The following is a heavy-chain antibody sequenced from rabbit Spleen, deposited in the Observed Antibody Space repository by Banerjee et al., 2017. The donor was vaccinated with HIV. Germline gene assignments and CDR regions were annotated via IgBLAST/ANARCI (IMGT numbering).Heavy chain of an antibody. CDR1: GFSFTYYYY. CDR3: ARDSIYANFFSVAYALDL. D-gene: IGHD6-1*01. CDR2: IYTDTGTT. V-gene: IGHV1S45*01. Sequence: QEQLKESGGDLVKPGASLTLTCTASGFSFTYYYYMCWVRQAPGKGLEWIGCIYTDTGTTWYASWAKGRLTISKTSSTTVTLQMTSLTAADTATYFCARDSIYANFFSVAYALDLWGQGTLVTVS. J-gene: IGHJ6*01.